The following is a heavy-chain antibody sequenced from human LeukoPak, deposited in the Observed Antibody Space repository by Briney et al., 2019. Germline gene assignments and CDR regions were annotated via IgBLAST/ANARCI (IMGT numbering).Heavy chain of an antibody. J-gene: IGHJ4*02. CDR3: ARRFDS. CDR2: ISDDSGTI. Sequence: GGSLRLSCAASGYTFSTYSMNWVRQAPGKGLEWVSYISDDSGTIYYADSVKGRFTISRDNAKNSLYLQMNSLRAEDTAVYYCARRFDSWGQGTLVTVSS. CDR1: GYTFSTYS. V-gene: IGHV3-48*01.